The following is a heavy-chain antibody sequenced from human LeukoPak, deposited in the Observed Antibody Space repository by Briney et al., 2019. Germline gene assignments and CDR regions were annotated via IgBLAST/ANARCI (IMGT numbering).Heavy chain of an antibody. CDR1: GYTFTSYG. V-gene: IGHV1-18*04. J-gene: IGHJ5*02. Sequence: ASVKVSCKASGYTFTSYGISWVRQAPGQGLEWMGWISAYNGNTNYAQKLQGRVTMTTDTSTSTAYTELRSLRSDDTAVYYCASVELLWFGELNWFDPWGQGTLVTVSS. CDR3: ASVELLWFGELNWFDP. D-gene: IGHD3-10*01. CDR2: ISAYNGNT.